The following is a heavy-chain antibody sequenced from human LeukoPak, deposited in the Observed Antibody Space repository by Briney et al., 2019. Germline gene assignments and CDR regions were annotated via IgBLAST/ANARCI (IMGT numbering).Heavy chain of an antibody. CDR3: ARQICSSTSCYPYYFDY. CDR2: SGTT. J-gene: IGHJ4*02. V-gene: IGHV4-39*01. D-gene: IGHD2-2*01. Sequence: SGTTYYNPSLKSRFTISVDTSKNQFSLKLSSVTAADTAVYYCARQICSSTSCYPYYFDYWGQGTLVTVSS.